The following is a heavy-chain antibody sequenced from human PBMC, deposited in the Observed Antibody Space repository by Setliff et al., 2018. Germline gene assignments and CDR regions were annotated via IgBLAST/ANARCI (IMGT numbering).Heavy chain of an antibody. J-gene: IGHJ5*02. CDR2: ISSGST. Sequence: KSSETLSLTCTVSGGSISSYYWSWIRQPPGKGLEWIGYISSGSTNYNPSLKSRVTISVDPSKNQFSLRVTSVTAADTAVYYCARGKSVTASNWFDPWGQGTLVTVSS. CDR1: GGSISSYY. V-gene: IGHV4-4*08. D-gene: IGHD5-18*01. CDR3: ARGKSVTASNWFDP.